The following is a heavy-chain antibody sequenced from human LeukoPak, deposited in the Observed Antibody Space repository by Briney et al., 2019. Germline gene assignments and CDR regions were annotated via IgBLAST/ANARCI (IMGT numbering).Heavy chain of an antibody. D-gene: IGHD3-22*01. Sequence: SETLSLTCTVSGGSISRYYWSWLRQPPGKGLEWIACISYSGSTKYNPSLKSRVTIPVDTSKNQLSLKLSSVTAADTAVYYCAREPGFDSSGYLNWFEPLGQGTLVTVSS. CDR3: AREPGFDSSGYLNWFEP. CDR1: GGSISRYY. V-gene: IGHV4-59*01. CDR2: ISYSGST. J-gene: IGHJ5*02.